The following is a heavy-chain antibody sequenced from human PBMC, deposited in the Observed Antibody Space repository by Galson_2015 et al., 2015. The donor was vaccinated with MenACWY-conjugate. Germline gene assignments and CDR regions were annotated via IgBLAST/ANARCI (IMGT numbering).Heavy chain of an antibody. V-gene: IGHV3-48*04. D-gene: IGHD2-2*01. Sequence: SLRLSCAASGFTFSTYSMNWVRQAPGKGLEWVSYISSSSTTIHYADSVKGRFTISRDNAKNSLYLQMNSLRPEDTAVYYCAREYCSIITCRFDYWGQGALVTVSS. J-gene: IGHJ4*02. CDR3: AREYCSIITCRFDY. CDR2: ISSSSTTI. CDR1: GFTFSTYS.